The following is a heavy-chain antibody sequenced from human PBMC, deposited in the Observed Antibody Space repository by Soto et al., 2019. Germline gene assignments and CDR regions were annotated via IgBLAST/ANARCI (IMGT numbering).Heavy chain of an antibody. J-gene: IGHJ6*02. CDR1: GFTFSSYW. V-gene: IGHV3-74*01. CDR3: ARDLAGIAVAGTLGDYYYYGMDV. CDR2: INSDGSST. Sequence: PGGSLRLSCAASGFTFSSYWMHWVRQAPGKGLVWVSRINSDGSSTSYADSVKGRFTISRDNAKNTLYLQMNSLRAEDTAVYYCARDLAGIAVAGTLGDYYYYGMDVWGQGTTVTVSS. D-gene: IGHD6-19*01.